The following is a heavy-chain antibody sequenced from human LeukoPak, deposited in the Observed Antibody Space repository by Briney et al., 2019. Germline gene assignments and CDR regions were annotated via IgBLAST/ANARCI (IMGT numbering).Heavy chain of an antibody. J-gene: IGHJ6*02. CDR1: GFTVSSNY. V-gene: IGHV3-53*01. CDR2: IYSGGGA. Sequence: GGSLRLSCAASGFTVSSNYMSWVRQAPGKGLECVSVIYSGGGAYYADSVKGRFTISRDNSKNTLYLQMNSLRAEDTAVYYCARDEETGDAQRDGMDVWGQGTTVTVSS. D-gene: IGHD7-27*01. CDR3: ARDEETGDAQRDGMDV.